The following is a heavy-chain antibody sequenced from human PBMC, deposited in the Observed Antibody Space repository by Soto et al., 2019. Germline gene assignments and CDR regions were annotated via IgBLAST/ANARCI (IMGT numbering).Heavy chain of an antibody. CDR2: ISDSGSST. Sequence: EVQLSESGGGLVQPGGSLRLSCAASGFTFSSYAMSWVRQAPGKGLEWVSVISDSGSSTYYAASVKGRFTISRDNSKNTLHLQMNSLRAEDTAVYYCAKGRITRYYDGFDYWGQGTQVTVSS. CDR3: AKGRITRYYDGFDY. V-gene: IGHV3-23*01. CDR1: GFTFSSYA. D-gene: IGHD2-2*01. J-gene: IGHJ4*02.